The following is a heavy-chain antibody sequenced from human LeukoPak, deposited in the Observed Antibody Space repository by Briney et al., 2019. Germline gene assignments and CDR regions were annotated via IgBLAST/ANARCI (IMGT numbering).Heavy chain of an antibody. Sequence: GGSLRLSCAASGFSFSTYAMTWLRQAPGKGLDWVSTTTDSGGSTHYADAVKGRFTMSRDNSKNTLYLQLNSLRAEDTAVYYCARDVSMNIGGSDCWGPGTLVTVSS. J-gene: IGHJ4*02. D-gene: IGHD2/OR15-2a*01. CDR1: GFSFSTYA. V-gene: IGHV3-23*01. CDR3: ARDVSMNIGGSDC. CDR2: TTDSGGST.